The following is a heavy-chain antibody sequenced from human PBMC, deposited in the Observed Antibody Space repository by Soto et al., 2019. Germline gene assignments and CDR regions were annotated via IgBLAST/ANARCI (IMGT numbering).Heavy chain of an antibody. D-gene: IGHD6-13*01. V-gene: IGHV3-30*03. CDR3: ATPYSSSWYYFDY. Sequence: QVQLVESGGGVVQPGRSLRLSCAASGFTFSSYGMHWVRQAPGKGLEWVADISYDGSNKYYADSVKGRFTISRDNSKNALYLQMNSLSAEDTAVYYFATPYSSSWYYFDYWGQGTLVTVSS. J-gene: IGHJ4*02. CDR1: GFTFSSYG. CDR2: ISYDGSNK.